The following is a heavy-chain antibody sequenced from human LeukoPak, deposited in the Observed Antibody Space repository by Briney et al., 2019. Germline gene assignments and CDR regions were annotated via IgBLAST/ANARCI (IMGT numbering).Heavy chain of an antibody. CDR2: ISGGGDIT. CDR1: GFNFANHA. D-gene: IGHD2-21*02. CDR3: VREDTPATANY. Sequence: GGSLRLSCAASGFNFANHAMSWVRQTPGKGLEWVSAISGGGDITYYADSVKGWFTISRDNSKDTPFLQMHSLRPGDTAVYYCVREDTPATANYWGQGTLVTISS. V-gene: IGHV3-23*01. J-gene: IGHJ4*02.